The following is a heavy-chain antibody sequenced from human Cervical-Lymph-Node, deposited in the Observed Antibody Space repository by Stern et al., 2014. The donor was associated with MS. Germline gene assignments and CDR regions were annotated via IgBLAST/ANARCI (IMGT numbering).Heavy chain of an antibody. CDR2: ITSDGGST. Sequence: VQLVESGGGLVQPGGSLRLSCVGSGFTFRNYAMHWVRQAPGKGLEYVSAITSDGGSTYYAKFVKGRFTISRDNAKNTLYLQMGGLRGDDMVVYYCARGPRWGQGTLVTVSS. CDR3: ARGPR. J-gene: IGHJ4*02. V-gene: IGHV3-64*01. CDR1: GFTFRNYA.